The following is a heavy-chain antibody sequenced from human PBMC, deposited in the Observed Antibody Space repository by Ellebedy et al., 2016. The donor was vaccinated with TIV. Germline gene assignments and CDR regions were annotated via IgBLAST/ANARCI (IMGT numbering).Heavy chain of an antibody. CDR1: GFSLSTSGVG. D-gene: IGHD6-13*01. CDR2: IYWNEDK. J-gene: IGHJ4*02. V-gene: IGHV2-5*01. CDR3: AHHYSSSWCPVY. Sequence: SGPTLVKPTQTLTLTCTFSGFSLSTSGVGVGWIRQPPGKALEWLALIYWNEDKRYSPSLKSRLTITKDTTKNQVFLTMTNMDPVDTATYYCAHHYSSSWCPVYWGQGTLVTVSS.